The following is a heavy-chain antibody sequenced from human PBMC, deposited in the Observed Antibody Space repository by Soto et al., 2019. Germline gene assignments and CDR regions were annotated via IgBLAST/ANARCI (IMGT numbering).Heavy chain of an antibody. D-gene: IGHD3-3*01. J-gene: IGHJ3*02. CDR3: ARGGFFGVADDAFDI. V-gene: IGHV4-59*01. CDR1: GDSISSYY. CDR2: IYYIGNI. Sequence: EPLSLTCTVSGDSISSYYWSWIRQPPGKGLEYIGYIYYIGNINYNPSLKSRVTISADTSKNQVSLKLNFVTAADTAVYYCARGGFFGVADDAFDIWGQGTMVTVSS.